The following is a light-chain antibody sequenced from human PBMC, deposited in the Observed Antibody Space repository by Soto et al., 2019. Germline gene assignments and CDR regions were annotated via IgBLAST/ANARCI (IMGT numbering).Light chain of an antibody. CDR2: AAS. J-gene: IGKJ4*01. CDR3: QQLNSYPPD. V-gene: IGKV1-9*01. Sequence: DIQLTQSPSFLSASVGDRVTITCRASQGISSFLAWYQQKPGKAPKLLIYAASTLQSGVPSRFRGSRSGTEFTLTISSLQPEDFATYYCQQLNSYPPDFGGGTKVEIK. CDR1: QGISSF.